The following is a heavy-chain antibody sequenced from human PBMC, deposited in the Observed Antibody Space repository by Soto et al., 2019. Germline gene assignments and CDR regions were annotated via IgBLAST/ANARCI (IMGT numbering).Heavy chain of an antibody. V-gene: IGHV4-39*01. J-gene: IGHJ6*02. CDR2: IYYSGST. CDR1: GGSISSSSYY. CDR3: ANGGYDILTYRPSGDYGMDV. D-gene: IGHD3-9*01. Sequence: PSETLSLTCTVSGGSISSSSYYWGWIRQPPGKGLEWIGSIYYSGSTYYNPSLKSRVTISVDTSKNQFSLKLSSVTAADAAVYYCANGGYDILTYRPSGDYGMDVWGQGTTVTVSS.